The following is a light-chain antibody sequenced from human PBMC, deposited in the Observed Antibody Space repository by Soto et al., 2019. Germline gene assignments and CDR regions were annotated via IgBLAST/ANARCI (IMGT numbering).Light chain of an antibody. J-gene: IGKJ5*01. CDR1: QSVSSSY. CDR2: GAS. Sequence: EIVLTQSPGTLSLSPGERATLACRASQSVSSSYLAWYHQKPGQXHRLLIYGASSRATGIPDRFSGSGSGTDFTLTISRLEPEDFEVYYCQQCGSSPITFGQGTRLEIK. V-gene: IGKV3-20*01. CDR3: QQCGSSPIT.